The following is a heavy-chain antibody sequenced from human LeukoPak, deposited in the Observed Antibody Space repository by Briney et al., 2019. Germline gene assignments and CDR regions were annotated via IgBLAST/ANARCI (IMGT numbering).Heavy chain of an antibody. CDR2: IIAFNGIT. J-gene: IGHJ4*02. D-gene: IGHD2-21*02. CDR1: GGTFSSYA. Sequence: ASVKVSCKASGGTFSSYAISWVRQAPGQGLEWMGWIIAFNGITNYAQKLQGRVTMTTDTSTSTAYMELRSLRSDDTAVYYCARELAYCGGDCYSSFDYWGQGTLVTVSS. CDR3: ARELAYCGGDCYSSFDY. V-gene: IGHV1-18*01.